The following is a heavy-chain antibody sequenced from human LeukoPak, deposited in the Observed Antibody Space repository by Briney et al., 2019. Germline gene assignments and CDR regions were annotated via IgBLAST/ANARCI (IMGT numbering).Heavy chain of an antibody. D-gene: IGHD2-2*03. V-gene: IGHV1-18*01. CDR1: GYTFTSYG. J-gene: IGHJ4*02. CDR3: ARDNGHCSSTSCYHFDY. CDR2: ISAYNGNT. Sequence: ASVKVSCKASGYTFTSYGISWVRQAPGQGLEWMGWISAYNGNTNYAQKLQGRVTMTTETSTSTAYMELRSLRSDDTAVYYCARDNGHCSSTSCYHFDYWGQGTLVTVSS.